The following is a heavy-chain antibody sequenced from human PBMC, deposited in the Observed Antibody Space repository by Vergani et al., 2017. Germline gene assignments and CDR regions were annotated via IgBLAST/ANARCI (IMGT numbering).Heavy chain of an antibody. V-gene: IGHV3-48*03. J-gene: IGHJ4*02. Sequence: EVQLVESGGGLVQPGGSLRLSCAVSGFTFSSYEMNWVRQAPGKGLEWVSYISSSGSSMYYADSVKGRFTLSRDNAKNSLYLQMNSLRAEDTAVYYCASHSSGWYHPDYWGQGTLVTVSS. CDR3: ASHSSGWYHPDY. CDR1: GFTFSSYE. CDR2: ISSSGSSM. D-gene: IGHD6-19*01.